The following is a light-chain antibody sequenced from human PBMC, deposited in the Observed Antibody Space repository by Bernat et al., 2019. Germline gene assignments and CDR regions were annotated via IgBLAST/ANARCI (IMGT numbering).Light chain of an antibody. J-gene: IGLJ2*01. Sequence: QSVLTQPLSASGTPGQRVIISCSGSSSNIGSNSVYWYQQLPGTAPKLLIYINNNRPSGVSDRFSGSKSGTSASLAISGLRSEDEADYYCAAWDDSMSGHVVFGGGTKLTVL. V-gene: IGLV1-47*02. CDR2: INN. CDR1: SSNIGSNS. CDR3: AAWDDSMSGHVV.